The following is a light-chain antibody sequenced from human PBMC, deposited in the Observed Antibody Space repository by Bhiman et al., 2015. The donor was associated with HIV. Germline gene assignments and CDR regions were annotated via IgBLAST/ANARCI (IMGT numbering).Light chain of an antibody. J-gene: IGLJ2*01. V-gene: IGLV1-47*01. CDR1: SSNIGSNA. Sequence: SVLTQPPSASGTPGQRVTISCSGSSSNIGSNAVHWFRQLPGTTPKFVIHENDQRPSGVPDRFSGSKSGTSASLDISGLRSEDEADYYCAAWDDSLSGLILGGGTKLTVL. CDR2: END. CDR3: AAWDDSLSGLI.